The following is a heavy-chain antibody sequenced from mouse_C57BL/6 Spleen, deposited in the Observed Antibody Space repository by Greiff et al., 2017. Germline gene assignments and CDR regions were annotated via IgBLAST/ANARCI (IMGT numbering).Heavy chain of an antibody. D-gene: IGHD2-2*01. Sequence: VMLVESGPGLVAPSQSLSITCSVPGFSLTSYGVSWVRQPPGKGLEWLGVIWGDGSTNYHSALISRLSISKDNSKSQVFLKLNSLQTDDTATYYCAKPRGYGYDNAMDYWGQGTSVTVSS. CDR3: AKPRGYGYDNAMDY. J-gene: IGHJ4*01. CDR1: GFSLTSYG. V-gene: IGHV2-3*01. CDR2: IWGDGST.